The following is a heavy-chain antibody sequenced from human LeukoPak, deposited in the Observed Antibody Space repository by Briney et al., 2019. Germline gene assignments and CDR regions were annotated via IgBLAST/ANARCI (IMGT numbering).Heavy chain of an antibody. CDR3: AKVGALSSTNVDY. D-gene: IGHD4-17*01. J-gene: IGHJ4*02. CDR2: IRSSGDST. CDR1: GFAFSGYT. Sequence: PGGSLRLSCAASGFAFSGYTMNWVRQAPGKGPEWVSSIRSSGDSTYYADSVKGRFTISRDNSKTTLYLQMNSLRAEDTAVYYCAKVGALSSTNVDYWGRGTLVTVSS. V-gene: IGHV3-23*01.